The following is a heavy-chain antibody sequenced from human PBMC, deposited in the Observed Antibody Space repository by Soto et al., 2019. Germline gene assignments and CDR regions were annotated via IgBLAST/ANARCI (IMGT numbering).Heavy chain of an antibody. D-gene: IGHD3-3*01. J-gene: IGHJ4*02. V-gene: IGHV2-5*01. CDR2: IYWNDDK. CDR3: AQGDYDFWSGYYTGKIFDY. CDR1: GFSLSTSGVG. Sequence: KSGPTLVNPTQTLTLTCTFSGFSLSTSGVGVGWIRQPPGKALEWLALIYWNDDKRYSPSLKSRLTITKDTSKNQVVLTMTNMDPVDTATYYCAQGDYDFWSGYYTGKIFDYWGQGTLVTVSS.